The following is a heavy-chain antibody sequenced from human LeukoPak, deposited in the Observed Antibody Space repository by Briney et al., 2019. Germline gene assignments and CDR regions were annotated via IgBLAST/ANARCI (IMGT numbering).Heavy chain of an antibody. Sequence: SVKVSCTASGYTFTNYGISWVRQAPGQGPEWVGWICAYDGKTNYAQTVKGRVTMTTDTSTNTAYLEMSSLRDDDTAVYYCARDDYGHDVSYFLHWGQGTLVIVSS. J-gene: IGHJ1*01. D-gene: IGHD4-17*01. CDR2: ICAYDGKT. V-gene: IGHV1-18*01. CDR3: ARDDYGHDVSYFLH. CDR1: GYTFTNYG.